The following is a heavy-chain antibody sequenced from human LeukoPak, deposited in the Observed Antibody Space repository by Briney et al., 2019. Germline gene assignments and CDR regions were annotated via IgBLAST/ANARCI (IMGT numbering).Heavy chain of an antibody. CDR2: ISAYNGNT. Sequence: APVKVSCKASGYTFTSYGISWVRQAPGQGLEWMGWISAYNGNTNYAQKLQGRVTMTTDTSTSTAYMELRSLRSDDTAVYYCARDPYDYVWGSYRSFDYWGQGTLVTVSS. CDR3: ARDPYDYVWGSYRSFDY. J-gene: IGHJ4*02. D-gene: IGHD3-16*02. CDR1: GYTFTSYG. V-gene: IGHV1-18*01.